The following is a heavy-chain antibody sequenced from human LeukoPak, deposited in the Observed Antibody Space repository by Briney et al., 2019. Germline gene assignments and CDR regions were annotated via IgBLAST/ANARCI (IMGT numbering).Heavy chain of an antibody. CDR1: GFTFGDYA. J-gene: IGHJ4*02. V-gene: IGHV3-49*03. D-gene: IGHD3-10*01. Sequence: GGSLRLSCTASGFTFGDYAMSWFRQAPRKGLEWVGFIRSKAYGGTTEYAASVKGRFTISRDDSKSIAYLQMNSLKTEDTAVYYCTRVRLMVRGVFDYWGQGTLVTVSS. CDR3: TRVRLMVRGVFDY. CDR2: IRSKAYGGTT.